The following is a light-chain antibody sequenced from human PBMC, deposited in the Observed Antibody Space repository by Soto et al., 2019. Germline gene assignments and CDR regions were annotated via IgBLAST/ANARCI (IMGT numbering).Light chain of an antibody. Sequence: EIVLTQSPGTLSLSPGEGATLSCRASQSVRSNYLDWYQQRPGQSPRLLIFGAFATAAGIPDRFSGSRSGTYFTFTINRLQPEDFVLYYWQHYDSSPYTFGQGTKLEIK. J-gene: IGKJ2*01. CDR3: QHYDSSPYT. CDR1: QSVRSNY. V-gene: IGKV3-20*01. CDR2: GAF.